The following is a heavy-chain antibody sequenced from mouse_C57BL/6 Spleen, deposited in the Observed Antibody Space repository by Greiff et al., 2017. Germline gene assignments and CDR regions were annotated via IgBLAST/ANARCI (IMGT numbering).Heavy chain of an antibody. V-gene: IGHV5-17*01. CDR3: ARTIYYDYPDY. D-gene: IGHD2-4*01. Sequence: LVESGGGLVKPGGCLKLSCAASGFTFSDYGMHWVRQAPEKGLEWVAYISSGSSTIYYADTVKGRFTISRDNAKNTLFLQMTSLRSEDTAMYYCARTIYYDYPDYWGQGTSVTVSS. CDR1: GFTFSDYG. CDR2: ISSGSSTI. J-gene: IGHJ4*01.